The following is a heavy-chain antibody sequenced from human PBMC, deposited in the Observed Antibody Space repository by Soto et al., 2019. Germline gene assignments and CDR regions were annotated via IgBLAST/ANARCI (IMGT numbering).Heavy chain of an antibody. Sequence: HPGGSLRLSCAASGFTFSSYAMSWVRQAPGKGLEWVSAISGSGGSTYYADSVKGRFTISRDNSKNTLYLQMNSLRAEDTAVYYCAKDRPSYYDFWSGYVFDIWGQGTMLTV. D-gene: IGHD3-3*01. CDR3: AKDRPSYYDFWSGYVFDI. CDR2: ISGSGGST. V-gene: IGHV3-23*01. J-gene: IGHJ3*02. CDR1: GFTFSSYA.